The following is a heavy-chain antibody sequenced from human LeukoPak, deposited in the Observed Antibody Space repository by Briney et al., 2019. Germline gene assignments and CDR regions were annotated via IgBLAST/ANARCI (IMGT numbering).Heavy chain of an antibody. Sequence: ASVKDSCKASGYTFTGYYMHWVRQAPGQGLEWMGWINPNSGNTGYAQKFQGRVTMTRNTSISTAYMELSSLRSEDTAVYYCARVVRYFDWLYRGSYYYYMDVWGKGTTVTISS. J-gene: IGHJ6*03. CDR1: GYTFTGYY. V-gene: IGHV1-8*02. D-gene: IGHD3-9*01. CDR2: INPNSGNT. CDR3: ARVVRYFDWLYRGSYYYYMDV.